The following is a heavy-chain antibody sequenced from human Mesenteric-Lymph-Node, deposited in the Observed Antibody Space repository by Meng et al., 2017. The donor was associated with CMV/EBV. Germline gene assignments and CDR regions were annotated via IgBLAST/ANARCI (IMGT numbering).Heavy chain of an antibody. Sequence: SETLSLTCTVSGGSISSSNYYWGWIRQPPGKGLEWIGSIYYSGSTYFNPSLKSRVTISVDTSKNQFSLRLNSVTAADTAVYYCARASRYYDSSGYYENAFDIWGQGTMVTVSS. CDR1: GGSISSSNYY. V-gene: IGHV4-39*07. CDR3: ARASRYYDSSGYYENAFDI. J-gene: IGHJ3*02. D-gene: IGHD3-22*01. CDR2: IYYSGST.